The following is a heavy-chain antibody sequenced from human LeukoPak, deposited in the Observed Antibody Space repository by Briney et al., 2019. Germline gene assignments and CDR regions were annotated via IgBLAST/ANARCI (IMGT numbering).Heavy chain of an antibody. J-gene: IGHJ5*02. CDR2: ISAYNGNT. V-gene: IGHV1-18*01. CDR1: GYTFTSYG. D-gene: IGHD2-15*01. Sequence: ASVKVSCKASGYTFTSYGISWVRQAPGQGLEWMGWISAYNGNTNYAQKLQGRVTMTTDTSTSTAYMELSSLRSEDTAVYYCARGHSYAFVVAAMRGNPWTNWFDPWGQGTLVTVSS. CDR3: ARGHSYAFVVAAMRGNPWTNWFDP.